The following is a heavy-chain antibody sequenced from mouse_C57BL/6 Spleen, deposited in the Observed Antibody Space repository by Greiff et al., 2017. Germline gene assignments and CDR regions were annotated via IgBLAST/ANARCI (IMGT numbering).Heavy chain of an antibody. J-gene: IGHJ1*03. CDR2: IWSGGST. D-gene: IGHD1-1*01. CDR1: GFSLTSYG. V-gene: IGHV2-2*01. Sequence: QVQLQQSGPGLVQPSPSLSITCTVSGFSLTSYGVHWVRQSPGKGLEWLGVIWSGGSTDYNAAFISRLSISKDNSKCQVFFKMNSLQADDTAIYYCARGATVVYFDVWGTGTTVTVAS. CDR3: ARGATVVYFDV.